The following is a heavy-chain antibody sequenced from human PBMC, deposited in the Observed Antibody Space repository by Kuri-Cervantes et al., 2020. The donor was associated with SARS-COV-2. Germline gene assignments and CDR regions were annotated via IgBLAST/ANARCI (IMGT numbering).Heavy chain of an antibody. J-gene: IGHJ6*03. CDR2: ISYDGSNK. CDR3: AKEYYDFWSGYYYYYMDV. Sequence: GGSLRLSCVASGFTFSAYTLNWVRQAPGKGLEWVAVISYDGSNKYYADSVKGRFTISRDNSKNTLYLQMNSLRAEDTAVYYCAKEYYDFWSGYYYYYMDVWGKGTTVTVSS. CDR1: GFTFSAYT. V-gene: IGHV3-30*18. D-gene: IGHD3-3*01.